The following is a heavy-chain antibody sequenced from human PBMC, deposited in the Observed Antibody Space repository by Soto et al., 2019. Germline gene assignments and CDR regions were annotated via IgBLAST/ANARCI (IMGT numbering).Heavy chain of an antibody. CDR3: AKPPLQQLAYYGMDV. CDR1: GFTFSSYA. CDR2: ISGSGGST. J-gene: IGHJ6*02. D-gene: IGHD6-13*01. Sequence: EVQLLESGGGLVQPGGSLRLSCAASGFTFSSYAMSWVRQAPGKGLEWVSAISGSGGSTYYADSVKGRFTISRDNSKNTLYLHMNSLRAEDTAVYYCAKPPLQQLAYYGMDVWGQGTTVTVSS. V-gene: IGHV3-23*01.